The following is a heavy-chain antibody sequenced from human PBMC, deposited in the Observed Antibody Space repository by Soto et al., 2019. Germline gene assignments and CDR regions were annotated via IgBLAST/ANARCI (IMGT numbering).Heavy chain of an antibody. CDR3: AKDIARNYYDSSGYYSY. CDR1: GFTFDDYA. CDR2: ISWNSGSI. D-gene: IGHD3-22*01. V-gene: IGHV3-9*01. J-gene: IGHJ4*02. Sequence: QAGGSLRLSCAASGFTFDDYAMHWVRQAPGKGLEWVSGISWNSGSIGYADSVKGRFTISRDNAKNSLYLQTNSLRAEDTALYYCAKDIARNYYDSSGYYSYWGQGTLVTVSS.